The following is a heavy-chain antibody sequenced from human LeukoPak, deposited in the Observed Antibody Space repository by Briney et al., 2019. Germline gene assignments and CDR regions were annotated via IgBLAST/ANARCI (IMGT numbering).Heavy chain of an antibody. CDR1: GGSISSSSYY. J-gene: IGHJ6*02. Sequence: SETLSLTCTVSGGSISSSSYYWGWIRQPRGKGLEWIGSIYYSGGTYNNPSLKSRVTISVDTSKNQFSLKLSPVTAADTAVYFCARDRGDTSDYYYGVDVWGQGTTVTVSS. CDR2: IYYSGGT. CDR3: ARDRGDTSDYYYGVDV. D-gene: IGHD3-10*01. V-gene: IGHV4-39*02.